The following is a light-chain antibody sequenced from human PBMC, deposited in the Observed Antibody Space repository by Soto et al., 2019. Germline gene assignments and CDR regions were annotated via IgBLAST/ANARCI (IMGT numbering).Light chain of an antibody. V-gene: IGLV2-14*01. J-gene: IGLJ1*01. Sequence: QSALTQPASVSGSPGQSITISCTGTNSDVGGYIYVSWYQQHPTKAPKLLIYQVTNRPSGVSNRFSGSKSGNTASLTISGLQAEDEAAYYCSASNSSSTPIVFGTGTKLTVL. CDR3: SASNSSSTPIV. CDR1: NSDVGGYIY. CDR2: QVT.